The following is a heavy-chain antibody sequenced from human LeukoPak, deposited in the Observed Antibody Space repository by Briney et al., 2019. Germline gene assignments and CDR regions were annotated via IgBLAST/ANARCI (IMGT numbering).Heavy chain of an antibody. CDR2: IYYSGNT. CDR3: ARLPQWLAPYPDY. J-gene: IGHJ4*02. CDR1: GGSISSYY. D-gene: IGHD6-19*01. V-gene: IGHV4-59*01. Sequence: SETLSLTCTVSGGSISSYYWSWIRQPPGKGLEWIGYIYYSGNTNYNPSLKSRVTISVDTSKNQVSLKLSSVTAADTAVYYCARLPQWLAPYPDYWGQGTRVTVSS.